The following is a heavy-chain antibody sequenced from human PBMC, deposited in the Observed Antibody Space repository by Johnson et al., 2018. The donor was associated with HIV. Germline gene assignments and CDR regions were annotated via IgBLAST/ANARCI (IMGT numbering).Heavy chain of an antibody. CDR3: AKGGRLTMIVVSDAFDI. CDR1: GFTFDDYA. V-gene: IGHV3-9*01. Sequence: VQLVESGGGLVEPGRSLRLSCAASGFTFDDYAMHWVRQAPGKGLEWVSGINWNGGSTSYADSVRGRFTISRDNAKNSLYLQMNSLIAEDTALYYCAKGGRLTMIVVSDAFDIWGQGTMVTVSS. D-gene: IGHD3-22*01. J-gene: IGHJ3*02. CDR2: INWNGGST.